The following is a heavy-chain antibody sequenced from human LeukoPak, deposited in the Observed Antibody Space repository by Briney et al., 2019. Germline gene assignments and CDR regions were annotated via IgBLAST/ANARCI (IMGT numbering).Heavy chain of an antibody. Sequence: PGGSLRLSCAASGFTFSNAWMNWVRQAPGKGLEWVGRIKSKTDGGTTDYAAPVKGRFTISRDDSKNTLYLQMNSLKTEDTAVYYCTTDLGYSSSDFDYWGQGTLVTVSS. J-gene: IGHJ4*02. CDR2: IKSKTDGGTT. CDR1: GFTFSNAW. D-gene: IGHD6-13*01. V-gene: IGHV3-15*07. CDR3: TTDLGYSSSDFDY.